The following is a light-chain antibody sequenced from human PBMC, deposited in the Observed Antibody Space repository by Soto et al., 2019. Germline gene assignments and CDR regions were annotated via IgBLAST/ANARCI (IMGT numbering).Light chain of an antibody. CDR1: QNIHTW. V-gene: IGKV1-5*01. J-gene: IGKJ5*01. Sequence: DIQMTQSPSTLSASIGARVTITCRASQNIHTWLAWYQQRPGKAPKLLIYDASDLESGVPSRFSGSGSGTEFTITNSSLQPDDFASYYCQQYNRYSPLTFGQGTRLEIK. CDR3: QQYNRYSPLT. CDR2: DAS.